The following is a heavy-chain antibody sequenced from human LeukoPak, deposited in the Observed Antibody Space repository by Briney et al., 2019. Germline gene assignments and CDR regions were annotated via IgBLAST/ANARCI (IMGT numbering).Heavy chain of an antibody. CDR1: GGSFSGYY. J-gene: IGHJ4*02. D-gene: IGHD5-18*01. V-gene: IGHV4-34*01. CDR2: INHSGST. CDR3: ARSDRGNTAMALDY. Sequence: SETLSLTCAVYGGSFSGYYWSWIRQPPGKGLEWIGEINHSGSTNYNPSLKSRVTISVDTSKNQFSLKLSSVTAADTAVYYCARSDRGNTAMALDYWGQGTLVTVSS.